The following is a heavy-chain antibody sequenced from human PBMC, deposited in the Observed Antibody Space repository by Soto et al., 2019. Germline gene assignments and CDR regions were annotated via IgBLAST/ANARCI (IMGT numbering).Heavy chain of an antibody. D-gene: IGHD1-1*01. CDR2: VKSDGSST. CDR3: ASDNWNSY. Sequence: GGSLRLSCSASGFTFSSDWMHWVRHAPGKGLVWVSRVKSDGSSTSYADSVKGRFTISRDNAKNTLYLQMNSLRAEDTAVYYCASDNWNSYCGQGTLVTVSS. CDR1: GFTFSSDW. J-gene: IGHJ4*02. V-gene: IGHV3-74*01.